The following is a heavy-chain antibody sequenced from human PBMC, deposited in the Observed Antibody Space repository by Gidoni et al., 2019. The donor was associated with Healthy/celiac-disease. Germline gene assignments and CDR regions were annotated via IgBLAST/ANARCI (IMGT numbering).Heavy chain of an antibody. J-gene: IGHJ4*02. V-gene: IGHV3-30-3*01. CDR2: ISYDGSNK. Sequence: QVQLVESGGGVVQPGRSLRPSCAASGFTFRSYAMHWVRQAPGKGLEGVAVISYDGSNKYYADSVKGRFTISRDNSKNTLYLQMNSLRAEDTAVYYCARALGSGYDSSGAFDYWGQGTLVTVSS. CDR3: ARALGSGYDSSGAFDY. CDR1: GFTFRSYA. D-gene: IGHD5-12*01.